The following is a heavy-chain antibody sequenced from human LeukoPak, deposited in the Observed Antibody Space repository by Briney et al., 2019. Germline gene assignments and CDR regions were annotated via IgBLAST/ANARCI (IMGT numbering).Heavy chain of an antibody. V-gene: IGHV3-21*01. CDR3: ARDARWFGELYWFDP. J-gene: IGHJ5*02. Sequence: GGSLRLSCAASGFTFSSYSMNWVRQAPGKGLEWVSSISSSSSYIYYADSVKGRFTISRDNAKNSLYLQMNSLRAEDTAVYYCARDARWFGELYWFDPWGQGTLVTVSS. CDR2: ISSSSSYI. CDR1: GFTFSSYS. D-gene: IGHD3-10*01.